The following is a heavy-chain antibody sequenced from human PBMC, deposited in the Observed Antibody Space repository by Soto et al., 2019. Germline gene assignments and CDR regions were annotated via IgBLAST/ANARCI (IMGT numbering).Heavy chain of an antibody. D-gene: IGHD2-2*01. Sequence: SETLSLTCDVSGVSISSSHCWCWLRQPPGKGLEWIGEVYHSGSANYNPSLKSRVSMSVDKSKNQFSLRLTSVTAADTALYFCARIAVVPSALGHWGQGTLVTVSS. J-gene: IGHJ4*02. CDR2: VYHSGSA. CDR3: ARIAVVPSALGH. CDR1: GVSISSSHC. V-gene: IGHV4-4*02.